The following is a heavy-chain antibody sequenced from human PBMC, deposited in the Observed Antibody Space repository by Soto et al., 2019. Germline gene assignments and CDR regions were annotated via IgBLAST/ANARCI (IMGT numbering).Heavy chain of an antibody. CDR2: IRSKAYGGTT. Sequence: GGSLRLSCAASGFTFSSYTMNWVRQAPGKGLEWVVFIRSKAYGGTTEYAASVKGRFTISRDDSKSIAYLQMNSLKTEDTAVYYCTRELFPYYYDSSGPQTRFDPWGQGTLVTAPQ. D-gene: IGHD3-22*01. J-gene: IGHJ5*02. CDR1: GFTFSSYT. V-gene: IGHV3-49*04. CDR3: TRELFPYYYDSSGPQTRFDP.